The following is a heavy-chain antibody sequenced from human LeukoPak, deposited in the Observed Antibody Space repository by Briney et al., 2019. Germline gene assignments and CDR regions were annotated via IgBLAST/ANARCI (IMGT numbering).Heavy chain of an antibody. CDR3: ATSAHIEVGTAPPPDY. J-gene: IGHJ4*02. Sequence: GGSLRLSCATSGFTFNRFGMHWVRQAPGKGLEWVAVIWYDGSNKDHADSVKGRFTISRDNSKNTLYLQMSGLGAEDTAVYYCATSAHIEVGTAPPPDYWGQGTLVTVTS. V-gene: IGHV3-33*01. D-gene: IGHD2-21*02. CDR1: GFTFNRFG. CDR2: IWYDGSNK.